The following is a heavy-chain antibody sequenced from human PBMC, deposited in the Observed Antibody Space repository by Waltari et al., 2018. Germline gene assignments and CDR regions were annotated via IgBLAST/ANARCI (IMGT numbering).Heavy chain of an antibody. CDR2: ISSSSSTI. CDR1: GFTFSSYS. D-gene: IGHD5-12*01. J-gene: IGHJ4*02. CDR3: ASFGGYDY. V-gene: IGHV3-48*01. Sequence: EVQLVESGGGLVQPGGSLRLSCAASGFTFSSYSMNWVRQAPGKGLEWVSYISSSSSTIYDADSVKGRLTIARDNAKNALYLQMNSRRAEDTAGYDCASFGGYDYWGQGTLVTVSS.